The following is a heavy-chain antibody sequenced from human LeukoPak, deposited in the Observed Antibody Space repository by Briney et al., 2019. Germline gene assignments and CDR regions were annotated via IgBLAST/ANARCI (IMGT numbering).Heavy chain of an antibody. CDR2: ISSSSSTI. CDR1: GFTFSSYS. CDR3: ARDRGGSYSAIDY. Sequence: GGSLRLSCAASGFTFSSYSMNWVRQAPGKGLEWASFISSSSSTIYYADSVKGRFTISRDNAKNSLYLQMNRLRAEDTAVYYCARDRGGSYSAIDYWGQGTLVTVSS. J-gene: IGHJ4*02. D-gene: IGHD1-26*01. V-gene: IGHV3-48*04.